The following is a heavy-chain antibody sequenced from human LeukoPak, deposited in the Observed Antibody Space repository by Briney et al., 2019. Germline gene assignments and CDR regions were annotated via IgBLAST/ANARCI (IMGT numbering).Heavy chain of an antibody. CDR2: IRSKAYGGTT. Sequence: GGSLRLSCTASGFTFGDYAMSWFRQAPGKGLEWVGFIRSKAYGGTTEYAASVKGRFTISRDDSKSIAYLQMNSLKTEDTAVYYCTSCYCSSTSCYPFDYWGQGTLVTVSS. CDR3: TSCYCSSTSCYPFDY. CDR1: GFTFGDYA. D-gene: IGHD2-2*01. J-gene: IGHJ4*02. V-gene: IGHV3-49*03.